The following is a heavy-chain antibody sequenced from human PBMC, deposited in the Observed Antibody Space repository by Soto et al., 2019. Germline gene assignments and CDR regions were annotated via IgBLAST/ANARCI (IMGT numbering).Heavy chain of an antibody. Sequence: ASVKVSCKASGYTFTSYAMHWVRQAPGQRLEWMGWINAGNGNTRYSQKFQGRLTLTRDTPGNTAYLELNSLISEDTAVYYCATPQDYDGCLDSWGQGTLVIVSS. CDR2: INAGNGNT. CDR3: ATPQDYDGCLDS. V-gene: IGHV1-3*01. CDR1: GYTFTSYA. D-gene: IGHD3-22*01. J-gene: IGHJ4*02.